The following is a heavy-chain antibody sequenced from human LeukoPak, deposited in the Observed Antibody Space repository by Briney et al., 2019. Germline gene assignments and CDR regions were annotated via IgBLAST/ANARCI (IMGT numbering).Heavy chain of an antibody. CDR2: ISHDGSEK. V-gene: IGHV3-7*01. CDR3: ARDSSGTTFDY. D-gene: IGHD1-7*01. J-gene: IGHJ4*02. CDR1: GFTFSSYW. Sequence: PGGSLRLSCEASGFTFSSYWMSWVRQAPGKGLEWVGQISHDGSEKHYGDSVRGRFTFSRDNAKNSLYLQMNSLRADDTAVYYCARDSSGTTFDYWGQGTLVTVSS.